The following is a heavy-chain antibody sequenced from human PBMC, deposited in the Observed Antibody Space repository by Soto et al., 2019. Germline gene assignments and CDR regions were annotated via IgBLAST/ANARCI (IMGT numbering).Heavy chain of an antibody. CDR2: ISYDGSKK. Sequence: GGSLRLSCAASGFTFSTFDTHWVRQAPGKGLEWVAVISYDGSKKYYADSVKGRFTISRDNSKNTLYLEMNSLRTEDTAVYYCAKDRAIYCSASSCYGGFDYWGQGTLVTVSS. V-gene: IGHV3-30*18. D-gene: IGHD2-15*01. J-gene: IGHJ4*02. CDR3: AKDRAIYCSASSCYGGFDY. CDR1: GFTFSTFD.